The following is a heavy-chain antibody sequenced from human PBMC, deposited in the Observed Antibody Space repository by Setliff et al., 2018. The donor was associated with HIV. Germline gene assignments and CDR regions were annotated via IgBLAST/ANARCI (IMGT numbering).Heavy chain of an antibody. CDR2: IYDSGRT. CDR3: ARGSPSSSWYGEYAY. V-gene: IGHV4-59*01. J-gene: IGHJ4*02. Sequence: PSETLSLTCTVSGGSISSNDWSWIRQPPGKGLELIGYIYDSGRTNYNPSLKSRVTISVDTSKNQLSLKLRSVTAADAAVYYCARGSPSSSWYGEYAYWGQGTLVTVSS. CDR1: GGSISSND. D-gene: IGHD6-13*01.